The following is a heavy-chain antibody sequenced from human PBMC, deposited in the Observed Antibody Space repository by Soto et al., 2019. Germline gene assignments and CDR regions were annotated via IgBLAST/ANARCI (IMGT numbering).Heavy chain of an antibody. D-gene: IGHD3-10*01. CDR2: TYYRSKWYN. J-gene: IGHJ6*02. V-gene: IGHV6-1*01. CDR1: GDSVSSTSAA. Sequence: PSQTLSLTCAISGDSVSSTSAAWNWIRQSPSRGLEWLGRTYYRSKWYNEYAPSVKSRMTINPDTSKNQFSLQLNSVTPEDTAVYYCATGMLIRGHHCMDVWCQGTSVTVSS. CDR3: ATGMLIRGHHCMDV.